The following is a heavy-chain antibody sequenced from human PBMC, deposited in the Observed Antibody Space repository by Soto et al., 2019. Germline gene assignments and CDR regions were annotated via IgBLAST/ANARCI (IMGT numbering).Heavy chain of an antibody. Sequence: EVQLLESGGGSVQPGGSLRLSCAASGFAFSNYAMNWVRQAPGKGPEWVSAISGGAGDTYYADSVKGRFTISRDNSKNTLYLQMKSLRAEDTAVYFCAKSSRITLVRGVTDYWGQGTLVTVSS. V-gene: IGHV3-23*01. CDR3: AKSSRITLVRGVTDY. CDR1: GFAFSNYA. D-gene: IGHD3-10*01. CDR2: ISGGAGDT. J-gene: IGHJ4*02.